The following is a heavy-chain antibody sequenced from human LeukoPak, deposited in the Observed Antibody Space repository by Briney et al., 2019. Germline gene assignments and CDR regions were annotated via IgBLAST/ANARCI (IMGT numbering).Heavy chain of an antibody. D-gene: IGHD3-22*01. J-gene: IGHJ6*03. CDR3: VRDNYDSSGYYYSVKNYYYMDV. CDR2: IYYSGST. V-gene: IGHV4-59*01. Sequence: SETLSLTCTVSAGSISLYNTYYWNWIRQSPGKGLEWIGYIYYSGSTSYNPSLKSRVTISVDTFRNQFSLKLTSVTAADTAVYYCVRDNYDSSGYYYSVKNYYYMDVWGKGTTVTVSS. CDR1: AGSISLYNTYY.